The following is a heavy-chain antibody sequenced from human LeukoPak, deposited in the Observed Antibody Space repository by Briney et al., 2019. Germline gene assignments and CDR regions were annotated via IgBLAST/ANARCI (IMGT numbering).Heavy chain of an antibody. CDR2: IIPIFGTA. J-gene: IGHJ4*02. V-gene: IGHV1-69*13. CDR1: GYTFTSYY. CDR3: ARTPPYHYYDSSGYYIY. Sequence: ASVKVSCKASGYTFTSYYMHWVRQAPGQGLEWMGGIIPIFGTANYAQKFQGRVTITADESTSTAYMELSSLRSEDTAVYYCARTPPYHYYDSSGYYIYWGQGTLVTVSS. D-gene: IGHD3-22*01.